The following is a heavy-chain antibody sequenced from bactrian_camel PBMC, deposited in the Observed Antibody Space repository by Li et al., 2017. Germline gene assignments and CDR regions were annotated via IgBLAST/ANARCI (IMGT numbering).Heavy chain of an antibody. CDR2: IDGNGDT. CDR1: GYTADNPYC. Sequence: HVQLVESGGGSVQVGGSLRVSCEVSGYTADNPYCMGWFRQAPGEEREGVATIDGNGDTCYADSVKGRFTISKDNAENTLYLQMNSLKPEDTAMYYCAAGQIGYALGTGGTRCSRDYWGQGTQVTVS. J-gene: IGHJ4*01. CDR3: AAGQIGYALGTGGTRCSRDY. V-gene: IGHV3S55*01. D-gene: IGHD3*01.